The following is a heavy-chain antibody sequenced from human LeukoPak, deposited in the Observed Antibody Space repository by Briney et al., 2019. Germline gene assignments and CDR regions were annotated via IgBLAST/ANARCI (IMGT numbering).Heavy chain of an antibody. CDR3: ARAGKYCSGGSCYSPY. J-gene: IGHJ4*02. V-gene: IGHV1-2*02. CDR2: INPNSGGT. CDR1: GYTFSSYY. Sequence: ASVKVSCKASGYTFSSYYMHWVRQAPGQGLEWMGWINPNSGGTNYAQKFQGRVTMTRDTSISTAYMELSRLRSDDTAVYHCARAGKYCSGGSCYSPYWGQGTLVTVSS. D-gene: IGHD2-15*01.